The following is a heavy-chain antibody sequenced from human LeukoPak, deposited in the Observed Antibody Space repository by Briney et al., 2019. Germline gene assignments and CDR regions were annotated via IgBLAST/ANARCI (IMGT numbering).Heavy chain of an antibody. CDR3: ARDSPTYYDFWSGYHSNFDY. Sequence: GGSLRLSCAASGFTFSSYSMNWVRQAPGKGLEWVSYISSSSSTIYYADSVKGRFTISRDNAKNSLYLQMNSLRAEDTAVYYCARDSPTYYDFWSGYHSNFDYWGQGTLVTVSS. CDR2: ISSSSSTI. J-gene: IGHJ4*02. V-gene: IGHV3-48*01. D-gene: IGHD3-3*01. CDR1: GFTFSSYS.